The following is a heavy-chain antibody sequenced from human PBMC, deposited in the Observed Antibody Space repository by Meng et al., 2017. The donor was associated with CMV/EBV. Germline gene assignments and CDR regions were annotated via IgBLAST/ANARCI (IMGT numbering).Heavy chain of an antibody. D-gene: IGHD1-26*01. Sequence: GGSLRLSCAACGFTFSSYDMHWVRQATGKGLEWVSAIGTAGDTYYPGSVKGQFTISRENAKNSLYLQMNSLRAGDTAVYYCARDWEFAPPDYWGQGTLVTVSS. J-gene: IGHJ4*02. CDR1: GFTFSSYD. V-gene: IGHV3-13*03. CDR3: ARDWEFAPPDY. CDR2: IGTAGDT.